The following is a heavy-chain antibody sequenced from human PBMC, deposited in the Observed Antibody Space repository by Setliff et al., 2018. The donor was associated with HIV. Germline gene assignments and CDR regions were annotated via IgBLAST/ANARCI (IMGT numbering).Heavy chain of an antibody. V-gene: IGHV1-3*04. J-gene: IGHJ6*02. Sequence: ASVKVSCKASGYTFTSYAMHWVRQAPGQRLEWMGWINTGNGSTKYSQKFQGRVTISRDTFASTAYMYLSSLRSEDTAVYYCARPDSRWYARGRDPLYGMDVWGQGTTGTVSS. CDR3: ARPDSRWYARGRDPLYGMDV. CDR1: GYTFTSYA. D-gene: IGHD6-13*01. CDR2: INTGNGST.